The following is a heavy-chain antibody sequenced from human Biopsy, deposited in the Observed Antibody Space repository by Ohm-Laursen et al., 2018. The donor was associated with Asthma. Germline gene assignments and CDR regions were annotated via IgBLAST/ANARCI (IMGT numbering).Heavy chain of an antibody. J-gene: IGHJ1*01. D-gene: IGHD3-3*02. CDR1: GFTFSSYS. CDR2: ISSSSSYI. V-gene: IGHV3-21*06. CDR3: ARTFHFWSPYHAEHCQL. Sequence: SLRLSCTASGFTFSSYSMNWVRQAPGKGLEWVSSISSSSSYIYYADSVKGRLTISRDNAKNSLYLQMNSLRAEDTAVYYCARTFHFWSPYHAEHCQLWGQGTLVTVSS.